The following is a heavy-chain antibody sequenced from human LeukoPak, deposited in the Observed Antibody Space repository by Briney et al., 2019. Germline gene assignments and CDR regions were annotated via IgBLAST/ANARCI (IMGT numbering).Heavy chain of an antibody. V-gene: IGHV3-53*01. CDR2: IYSDNT. J-gene: IGHJ4*02. CDR3: ARRAGAYSHPYDY. CDR1: GFTFSDYY. D-gene: IGHD4/OR15-4a*01. Sequence: GGSLRLSCAASGFTFSDYYMSWIRQAPGKGLEWVSFIYSDNTHYSDSVKGRFTISRDNSKNTLYLQMNSLRAGDTAVYYCARRAGAYSHPYDYWGQGTLVTVSS.